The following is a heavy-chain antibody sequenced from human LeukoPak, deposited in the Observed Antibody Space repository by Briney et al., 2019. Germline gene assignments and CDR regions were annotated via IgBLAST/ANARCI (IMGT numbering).Heavy chain of an antibody. D-gene: IGHD4-17*01. V-gene: IGHV4-61*08. CDR1: GGSISSGDYY. J-gene: IGHJ5*02. CDR3: ARDMRLDYGDYRWFDP. Sequence: PSETLSLTCTVSGGSISSGDYYWSWIRQPPGKGLEWIGYIYYSGSTNYNPSLKSRVTMSVDTSKNQFSLKLSSVTAADTAVYYCARDMRLDYGDYRWFDPWGQGTLVTVSS. CDR2: IYYSGST.